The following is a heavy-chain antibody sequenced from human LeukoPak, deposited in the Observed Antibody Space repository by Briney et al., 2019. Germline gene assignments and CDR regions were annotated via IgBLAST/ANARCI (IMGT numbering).Heavy chain of an antibody. CDR2: IYYSGST. CDR1: GGSISSYY. Sequence: SETLSLTCTVSGGSISSYYWSWIRQPPGKGLEWIGYIYYSGSTNYNPSLKSRVTISVDTSKNQFSLKLSSVTAADTAVYYCARDRGRDGYNYRLDYWGRGTLVTVSS. V-gene: IGHV4-59*01. J-gene: IGHJ4*02. CDR3: ARDRGRDGYNYRLDY. D-gene: IGHD5-24*01.